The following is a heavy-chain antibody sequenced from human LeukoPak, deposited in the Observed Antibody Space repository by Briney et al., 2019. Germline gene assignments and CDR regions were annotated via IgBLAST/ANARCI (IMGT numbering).Heavy chain of an antibody. CDR2: INHSGST. CDR3: ARGLGYCSGGSCSRRFDY. D-gene: IGHD2-15*01. CDR1: GGSFSGYY. V-gene: IGHV4-34*01. Sequence: SSETLSLTCAVYGGSFSGYYWSWIRQPPGKGLEWIGEINHSGSTNYNPSLKSRVTISVDTSKNQFSLKLSSVTAADTAVYYCARGLGYCSGGSCSRRFDYWGQGTLVTVSS. J-gene: IGHJ4*02.